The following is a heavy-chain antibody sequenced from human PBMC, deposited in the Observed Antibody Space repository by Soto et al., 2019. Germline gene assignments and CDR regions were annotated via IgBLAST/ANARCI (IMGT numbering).Heavy chain of an antibody. V-gene: IGHV2-5*02. J-gene: IGHJ3*02. D-gene: IGHD3-10*01. CDR2: IYWDDDT. Sequence: QITLKESGPTLVKPTQTLTLTCTFSGFSLSTSAVGVGWIRQPPGKALEWLALIYWDDDTRYSPSLTSRQAITKDTPKTHVVLTITNMHPVDTATLCFAHTTGSFDAFHSWGQGTVVSGSS. CDR3: AHTTGSFDAFHS. CDR1: GFSLSTSAVG.